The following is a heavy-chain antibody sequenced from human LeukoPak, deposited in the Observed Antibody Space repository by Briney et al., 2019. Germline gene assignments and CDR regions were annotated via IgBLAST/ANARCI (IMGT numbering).Heavy chain of an antibody. Sequence: GGSLRLSCVASGFSFGSYWMAWVRQAPGKGLEWVANMKHDGIEKYHVDSVKGRFTISRDNSKNTLYLQMGSLRVEDMAVYYCAREYYGGYVDYWGQGTLVTVSS. J-gene: IGHJ4*02. CDR1: GFSFGSYW. CDR3: AREYYGGYVDY. CDR2: MKHDGIEK. V-gene: IGHV3-7*01. D-gene: IGHD3-10*01.